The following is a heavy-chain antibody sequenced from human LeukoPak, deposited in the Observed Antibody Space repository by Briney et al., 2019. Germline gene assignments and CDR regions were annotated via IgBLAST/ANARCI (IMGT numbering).Heavy chain of an antibody. Sequence: PSETLSLTCTVSGGSISSGDYYWSWIRQPPGKGLEWIVYIYYRGSTYYYQSLKSRVTISVDTSKNQLSLKLSSVTAADTAVYYCARVREWELSYFDYWGRGTLVTVSS. V-gene: IGHV4-30-4*08. CDR2: IYYRGST. D-gene: IGHD1-26*01. CDR3: ARVREWELSYFDY. J-gene: IGHJ4*02. CDR1: GGSISSGDYY.